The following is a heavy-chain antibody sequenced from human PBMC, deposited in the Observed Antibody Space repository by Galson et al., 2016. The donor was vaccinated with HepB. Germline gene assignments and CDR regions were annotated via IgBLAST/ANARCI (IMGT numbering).Heavy chain of an antibody. J-gene: IGHJ6*02. D-gene: IGHD3-10*01. CDR1: GYSFLSHG. V-gene: IGHV1-18*01. CDR3: ARDGDWPNYYYYGMDV. Sequence: SVKVSCKASGYSFLSHGISWVRQAPGQGLEWMGWISAHNGNTNYPQKLQGRVIMTTDTSTSTAYMELRSLRSDDTAVYYCARDGDWPNYYYYGMDVWGQGTTVTVSS. CDR2: ISAHNGNT.